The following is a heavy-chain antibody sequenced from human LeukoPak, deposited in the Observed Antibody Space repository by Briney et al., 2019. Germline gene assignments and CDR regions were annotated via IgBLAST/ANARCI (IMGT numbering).Heavy chain of an antibody. CDR1: GFTVSSSY. CDR3: ARASVGSATAVGIADY. Sequence: GGSLRLSCAASGFTVSSSYMSWVRQAPGKGLEWVSVIYSGGSTYYADSVKGRFTISRDNSKNTLYLQMNSLRAEDTAVYYCARASVGSATAVGIADYWGQGTLVTVSS. V-gene: IGHV3-66*02. D-gene: IGHD1-1*01. J-gene: IGHJ4*02. CDR2: IYSGGST.